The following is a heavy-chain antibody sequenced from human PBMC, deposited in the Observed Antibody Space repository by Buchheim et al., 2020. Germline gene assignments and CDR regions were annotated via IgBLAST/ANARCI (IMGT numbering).Heavy chain of an antibody. D-gene: IGHD3-10*01. CDR1: GFPFSIYW. CDR3: VRDMYGSGDY. CDR2: INREGTTT. V-gene: IGHV3-74*01. Sequence: EVQLVESGGGLVQPGGSLRLSCSAPGFPFSIYWMHWVRQAPGKGLAWVSHINREGTTTNYADSVRGRFTLPRDNGKNTLYLQMNNLRAEDTAVYYCVRDMYGSGDYWDQGTL. J-gene: IGHJ4*02.